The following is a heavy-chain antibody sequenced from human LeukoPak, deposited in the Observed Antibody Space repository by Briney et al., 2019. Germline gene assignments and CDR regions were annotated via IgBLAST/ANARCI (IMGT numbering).Heavy chain of an antibody. D-gene: IGHD3-10*01. CDR1: GYTLTELS. Sequence: ASVKVSCKVSGYTLTELSMHWVRQAPGKGLEWMGGFDPEDGETIYAQKFQGRVTMTEDTSTDTAYMELSSLRSEDTAVYYCATDAPLGYGSGSYAFDIWGQGTMVTVSS. CDR2: FDPEDGET. J-gene: IGHJ3*02. CDR3: ATDAPLGYGSGSYAFDI. V-gene: IGHV1-24*01.